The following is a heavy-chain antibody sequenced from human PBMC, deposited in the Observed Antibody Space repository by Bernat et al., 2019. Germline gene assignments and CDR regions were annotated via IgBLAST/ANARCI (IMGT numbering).Heavy chain of an antibody. CDR1: GFTFSSYG. CDR3: ARDPDCSSTSCYYYGMDV. V-gene: IGHV3-33*01. D-gene: IGHD2-2*01. Sequence: QVQLVESGGGVVQPGRSLRLSCAASGFTFSSYGMHWVRQAPGKGLEWVAVIWYDGSNKYYADTVKGRFTISGDNSKITLYLQMNSLRAEDTAVYYCARDPDCSSTSCYYYGMDVWGQGTTVTVSS. CDR2: IWYDGSNK. J-gene: IGHJ6*02.